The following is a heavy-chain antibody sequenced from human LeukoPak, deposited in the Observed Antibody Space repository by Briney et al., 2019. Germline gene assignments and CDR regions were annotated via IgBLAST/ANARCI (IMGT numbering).Heavy chain of an antibody. J-gene: IGHJ6*02. CDR2: IRSKANSYAT. D-gene: IGHD1-26*01. Sequence: GGSLRLSCAASGFTFSGSAMHWVRQASGKGLEWVGRIRSKANSYATAYAASVKGRFTISRDDSKNTAYLQMNSLETEDTAVYYCTRRIGGASTRAYYGMDVWGQGTTVTVSS. CDR3: TRRIGGASTRAYYGMDV. V-gene: IGHV3-73*01. CDR1: GFTFSGSA.